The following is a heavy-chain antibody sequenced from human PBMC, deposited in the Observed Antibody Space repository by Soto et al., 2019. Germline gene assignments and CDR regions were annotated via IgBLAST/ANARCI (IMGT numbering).Heavy chain of an antibody. V-gene: IGHV3-33*01. D-gene: IGHD3-22*01. Sequence: QVQLVESGGGVVQPGRSLRLSCAASGFTFSSYGMHWVRQAPGKGLEWVAVIGYDGSNKYYADSVKGRFTISRDNSKNTLYLQMNSLRAEDTAVYYCARDRYYESSGPNNLDVWGQGTTVTVSS. CDR2: IGYDGSNK. CDR1: GFTFSSYG. J-gene: IGHJ6*02. CDR3: ARDRYYESSGPNNLDV.